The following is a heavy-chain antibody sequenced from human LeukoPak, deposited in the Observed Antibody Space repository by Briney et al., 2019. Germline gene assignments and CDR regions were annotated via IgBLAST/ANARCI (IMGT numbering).Heavy chain of an antibody. J-gene: IGHJ5*02. CDR1: GGSISSYY. D-gene: IGHD1-7*01. Sequence: SETLSLTCTVSGGSISSYYWSWIRQPPWTGLERVWYIFYSGSINYNPSLKSRVTISADTSKNQFSLKLSPVTAADTAVYYCARTKVGWNSNWFDPWGQGTLVTVSS. CDR3: ARTKVGWNSNWFDP. V-gene: IGHV4-59*01. CDR2: IFYSGSI.